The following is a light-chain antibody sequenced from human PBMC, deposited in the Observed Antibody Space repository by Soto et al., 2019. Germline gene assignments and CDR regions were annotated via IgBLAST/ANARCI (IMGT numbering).Light chain of an antibody. CDR2: DVT. J-gene: IGLJ2*01. V-gene: IGLV2-11*01. CDR1: SSDVGGYKF. Sequence: QPVLTQPRSVSGSPGQSVTISCTGTSSDVGGYKFVSWYQHHPGRAPKLMIYDVTKRPSVVPDRFSGSKSGNTASLTISGLPAEDEANYHCCSFAGSYTLVFGGGTKLTVL. CDR3: CSFAGSYTLV.